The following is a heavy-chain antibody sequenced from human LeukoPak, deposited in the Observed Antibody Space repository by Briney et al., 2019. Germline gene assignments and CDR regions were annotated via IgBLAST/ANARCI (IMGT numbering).Heavy chain of an antibody. V-gene: IGHV3-23*01. Sequence: PGGSLRLSCTASGFIFNNYAMSWVRQAPGKGLQWVSGIGSYGDTTYYADSVKGRFTVSRDNSKNTLYLQMNSLRAEDTGVYYCAKRDFYSNWYYWYYFDNWGQGTLVTVSS. CDR2: IGSYGDTT. D-gene: IGHD1-20*01. CDR1: GFIFNNYA. CDR3: AKRDFYSNWYYWYYFDN. J-gene: IGHJ4*02.